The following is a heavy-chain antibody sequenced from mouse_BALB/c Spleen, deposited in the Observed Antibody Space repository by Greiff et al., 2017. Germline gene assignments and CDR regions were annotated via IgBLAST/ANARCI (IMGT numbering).Heavy chain of an antibody. J-gene: IGHJ4*01. CDR3: ARKSANWDMDY. CDR1: GYTFTSYW. Sequence: QVQLQQPGAELVQPGASVKLSCKASGYTFTSYWMHWVQQRPGQGLEWIGEINPSNGRTNSNEKFKSKATLTVDKSSSTAYMQLSSLTSEDAAVYYCARKSANWDMDYWGQGTSVTVSS. V-gene: IGHV1S81*02. D-gene: IGHD4-1*01. CDR2: INPSNGRT.